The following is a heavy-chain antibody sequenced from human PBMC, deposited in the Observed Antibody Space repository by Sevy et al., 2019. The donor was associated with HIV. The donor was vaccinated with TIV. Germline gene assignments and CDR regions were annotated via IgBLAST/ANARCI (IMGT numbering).Heavy chain of an antibody. CDR1: GGTFSSYA. CDR3: ARRYCSSTSCSYYGMDV. Sequence: ASVKVSCKASGGTFSSYAISWVRQAPGQGLEWMGGIIPIFGTANYAQKFKGRVTITADESTSTAYMELSSLRSEDTAVYYCARRYCSSTSCSYYGMDVWGQGTTVTVSS. J-gene: IGHJ6*02. CDR2: IIPIFGTA. V-gene: IGHV1-69*13. D-gene: IGHD2-2*01.